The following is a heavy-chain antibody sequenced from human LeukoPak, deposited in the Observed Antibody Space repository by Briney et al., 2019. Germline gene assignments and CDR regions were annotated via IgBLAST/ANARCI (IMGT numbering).Heavy chain of an antibody. CDR3: AKEQRLYSSSPFDY. CDR2: ISGSGGST. CDR1: GFTFSSYA. D-gene: IGHD6-13*01. V-gene: IGHV3-23*01. Sequence: GSLRLSCAASGFTFSSYAMSWVRQAPGKGLEWVSAISGSGGSTYYADSMKGRFTISRDNSKNTLYVQMNSLRAEDTAVYYCAKEQRLYSSSPFDYWGQGTLVTVSS. J-gene: IGHJ4*02.